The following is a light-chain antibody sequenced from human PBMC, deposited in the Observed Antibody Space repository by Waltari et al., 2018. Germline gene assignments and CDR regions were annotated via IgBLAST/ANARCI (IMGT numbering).Light chain of an antibody. V-gene: IGLV2-11*01. CDR1: SSNIGAYDF. CDR2: YVP. J-gene: IGLJ2*01. CDR3: CSHASGDPFLF. Sequence: QSALTQPRSVSGSPGQSVTISCTETSSNIGAYDFVSWYHQPPGNVPKLLMYYVPKRPSGVSNRFSGSKSGSTASLTISALQAEDEATYYCCSHASGDPFLFFGGGTTLTVL.